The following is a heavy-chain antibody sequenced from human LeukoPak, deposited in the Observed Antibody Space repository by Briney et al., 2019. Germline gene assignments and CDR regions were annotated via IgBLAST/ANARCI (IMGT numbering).Heavy chain of an antibody. CDR1: GFTVSSNY. J-gene: IGHJ4*02. CDR2: IYSGGST. CDR3: ARSDYGDYFDY. Sequence: GGSLRLSCAASGFTVSSNYMSWVRQAPGKGLEWVSVIYSGGSTYYADSVKGRFTISRDNSKNTLYLQMNSLRAEDTAVYYCARSDYGDYFDYWGQGTLVTVSS. V-gene: IGHV3-53*01. D-gene: IGHD4-17*01.